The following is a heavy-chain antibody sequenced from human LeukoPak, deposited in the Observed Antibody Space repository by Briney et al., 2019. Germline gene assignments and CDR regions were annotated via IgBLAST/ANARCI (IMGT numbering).Heavy chain of an antibody. V-gene: IGHV4-34*01. J-gene: IGHJ6*02. CDR2: INHSGST. D-gene: IGHD3-3*01. CDR3: ARLYYDFWSGYSVSYYYGMDV. Sequence: SETLSLTCAVYGGSFSGYYWSWIRQPPGKGLEWIGEINHSGSTNYNPSLRSRVTISVDTSKNQFSLRLSSVTAADTAVYYCARLYYDFWSGYSVSYYYGMDVWGQGTTVTVSS. CDR1: GGSFSGYY.